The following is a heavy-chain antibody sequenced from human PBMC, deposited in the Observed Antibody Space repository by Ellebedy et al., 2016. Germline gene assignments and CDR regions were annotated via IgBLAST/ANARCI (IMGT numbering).Heavy chain of an antibody. J-gene: IGHJ4*02. CDR3: ARDGLGYCSSTSCRYYFDY. CDR2: IWYDGSNK. CDR1: GFTFSSYG. V-gene: IGHV3-33*01. Sequence: GESLKISXAASGFTFSSYGMHWVRQAPGKGLEWVAVIWYDGSNKYYADSVKGRFTISRDNSKNTLYLQMNSLRAEDTAVYYCARDGLGYCSSTSCRYYFDYWGQGTLVTVSS. D-gene: IGHD2-2*01.